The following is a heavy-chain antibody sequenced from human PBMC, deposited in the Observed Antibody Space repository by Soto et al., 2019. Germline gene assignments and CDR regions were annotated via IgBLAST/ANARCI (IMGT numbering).Heavy chain of an antibody. D-gene: IGHD1-26*01. V-gene: IGHV3-30*04. CDR2: ILKDGKSK. CDR3: AKTGCNGGRYFSWFDP. J-gene: IGHJ5*02. Sequence: QVQLVESGGGVVQPGGSLRLSCAASGFILSDFAMHWVRQAPGRGLEWVAVILKDGKSKYYADSVRGRFTISSDTSKETIFLKCPSLRLDDSSVYYSAKTGCNGGRYFSWFDPWGQGTPVIVSS. CDR1: GFILSDFA.